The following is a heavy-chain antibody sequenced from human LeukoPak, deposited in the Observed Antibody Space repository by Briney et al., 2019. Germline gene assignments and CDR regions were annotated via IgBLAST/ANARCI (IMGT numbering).Heavy chain of an antibody. CDR2: ISAYNGNT. V-gene: IGHV1-18*01. D-gene: IGHD3-22*01. CDR3: ARDLYSYDSSGYYDY. J-gene: IGHJ4*02. CDR1: SYTFTSYG. Sequence: GASVKVSCKASSYTFTSYGISWVRQAPGQGLEWMGWISAYNGNTNYAQKLQGRVTMTTDTSTSTAYMELRSLRSDDTAVYYCARDLYSYDSSGYYDYWGQGTLVTVSS.